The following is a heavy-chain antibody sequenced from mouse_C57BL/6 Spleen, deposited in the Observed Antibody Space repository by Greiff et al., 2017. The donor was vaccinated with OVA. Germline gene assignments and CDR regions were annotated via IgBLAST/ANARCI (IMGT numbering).Heavy chain of an antibody. V-gene: IGHV1-55*01. Sequence: VQLQQPGAELVKPGDSVKMSCKASGYTFTSYWITWVKQRPGQGLEWIGDIYPGSGSTNYNEKFKSKATLTVDTSSSTAYMQLSSLTSEDSAVYYCARPPYYGSSSLAWFAYWGQGTLVTVSA. CDR1: GYTFTSYW. CDR3: ARPPYYGSSSLAWFAY. D-gene: IGHD1-1*01. J-gene: IGHJ3*01. CDR2: IYPGSGST.